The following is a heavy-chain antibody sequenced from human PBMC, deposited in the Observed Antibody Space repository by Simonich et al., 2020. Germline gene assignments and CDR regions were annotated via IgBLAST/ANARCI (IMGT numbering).Heavy chain of an antibody. V-gene: IGHV3-9*01. CDR1: GFTFDDYA. D-gene: IGHD6-13*01. CDR3: AKDVAAAGTEYFQH. Sequence: EVQLVESGGGLVQPGRSLRLSCAASGFTFDDYAMHWVRQAPGKGLGWVSSISLDSGSLGDADSVKGRFTISRDNAKNSLYLQMNSLRAEDTALYYCAKDVAAAGTEYFQHWGQGTLVTVSS. J-gene: IGHJ1*01. CDR2: ISLDSGSL.